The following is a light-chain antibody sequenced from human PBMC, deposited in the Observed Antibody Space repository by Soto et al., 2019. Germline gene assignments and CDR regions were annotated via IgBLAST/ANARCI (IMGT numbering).Light chain of an antibody. J-gene: IGKJ4*01. Sequence: IVMTQSPATLSVSPGERATLSCRASQSVSFNLVWYQHKPGQPPRLLMYNGSNRAAGISARFTGSGSGTDFTLTIDNLQSEDFAFYYCHQHNNWPSTFSGGTKVDIK. CDR2: NGS. CDR3: HQHNNWPST. CDR1: QSVSFN. V-gene: IGKV3-15*01.